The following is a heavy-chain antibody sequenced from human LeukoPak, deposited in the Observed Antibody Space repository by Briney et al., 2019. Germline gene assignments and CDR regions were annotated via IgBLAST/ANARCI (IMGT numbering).Heavy chain of an antibody. Sequence: PSETLSLTCTLSGVSLCRYYWICIRPPPEGGREWIARIYTSGSTKYNPSLKCRVTMSVHTSKHHFSLKLSSVTAAHTAVYSCARESGVGYFDWLGVPFDYWGQGSLVTVSS. CDR1: GVSLCRYY. V-gene: IGHV4-4*07. J-gene: IGHJ4*02. D-gene: IGHD3-9*01. CDR3: ARESGVGYFDWLGVPFDY. CDR2: IYTSGST.